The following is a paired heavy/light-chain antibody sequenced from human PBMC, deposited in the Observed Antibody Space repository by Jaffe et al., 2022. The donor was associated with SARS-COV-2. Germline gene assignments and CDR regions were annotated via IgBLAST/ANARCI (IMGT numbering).Heavy chain of an antibody. CDR1: GYTFTTYD. CDR2: VSPDSGDT. D-gene: IGHD3-22*01. Sequence: QVLLVQSGAEVKKPGASVKVSCKASGYTFTTYDFSWVRQAPGQGLEWMGRVSPDSGDTGYAQKFQGRVSMTRDTSTGTVYMELSSLRSEDTAVYYCARSALYYDSRAYYLVYWGQGTLVTVSS. J-gene: IGHJ4*02. CDR3: ARSALYYDSRAYYLVY. V-gene: IGHV1-8*01.
Light chain of an antibody. CDR1: NGDITTFNY. J-gene: IGLJ3*02. V-gene: IGLV2-14*03. CDR3: SSYTTTSPPWV. CDR2: DVS. Sequence: SALTQPASVSGSPGQSISISCTAINGDITTFNYVSWYQQLPGKAPKLIIYDVSHRPSGISNRFSGSKSGSLASLTISGLQAEDEADYFCSSYTTTSPPWVFGGGTKLTVL.